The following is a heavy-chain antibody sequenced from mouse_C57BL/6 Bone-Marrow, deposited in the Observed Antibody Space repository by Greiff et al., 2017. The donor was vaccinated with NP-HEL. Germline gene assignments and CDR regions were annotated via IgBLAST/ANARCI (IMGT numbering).Heavy chain of an antibody. CDR3: ARPRAFAY. CDR2: ISSGSSTI. CDR1: GFTFSDYG. J-gene: IGHJ3*01. V-gene: IGHV5-17*01. D-gene: IGHD3-3*01. Sequence: EVKVEESGGGLVKSGGSLKLSCAASGFTFSDYGMHWVRQAPEKGLEWVAYISSGSSTIYYADTVKGRFTISRDNAKNTLFLQMTSLRSEDTAMYYCARPRAFAYWGQGTLVTVSA.